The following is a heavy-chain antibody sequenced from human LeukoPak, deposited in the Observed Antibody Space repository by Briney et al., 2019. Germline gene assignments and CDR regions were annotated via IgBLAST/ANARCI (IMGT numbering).Heavy chain of an antibody. D-gene: IGHD6-19*01. V-gene: IGHV1-69*13. Sequence: ASVKVSCKASGGTFSSYAISWVRQAPGQGLEWMGGIIPIFGTANYAQKFQGRVTITADESTSTAYMELSSLRSEDTAVYYCARDPLLSRGSSYAVYWDQGTLVTVSS. CDR1: GGTFSSYA. CDR2: IIPIFGTA. CDR3: ARDPLLSRGSSYAVY. J-gene: IGHJ4*02.